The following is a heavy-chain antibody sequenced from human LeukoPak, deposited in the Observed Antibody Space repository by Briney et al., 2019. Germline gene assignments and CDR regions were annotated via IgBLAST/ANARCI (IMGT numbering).Heavy chain of an antibody. Sequence: GGSLRLSCAASGFTFSSYAMSWVRQAPGKGLEWVSTISGSGGSTYYADSGKGRFTVSRDNSKNSLYLQMNSLRAEDTALYYCAKAAGSGYYYAPNDAFDIWGQGTMVPVSS. CDR3: AKAAGSGYYYAPNDAFDI. J-gene: IGHJ3*02. V-gene: IGHV3-23*01. D-gene: IGHD3-22*01. CDR2: ISGSGGST. CDR1: GFTFSSYA.